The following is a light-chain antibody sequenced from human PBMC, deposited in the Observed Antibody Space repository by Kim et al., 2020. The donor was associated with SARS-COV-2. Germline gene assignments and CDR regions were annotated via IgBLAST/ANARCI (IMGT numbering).Light chain of an antibody. CDR1: NRKVGDKG. J-gene: IGLJ3*02. Sequence: QTAKRTGTGTNRKVGDKGATWLQQHQGHPPKVLSYRNTNRPSGISERFSASRSGNTASLTITGLQPEDEADYYCSAWDISLSAWVFGGGTQLTVL. CDR3: SAWDISLSAWV. V-gene: IGLV10-54*01. CDR2: RNT.